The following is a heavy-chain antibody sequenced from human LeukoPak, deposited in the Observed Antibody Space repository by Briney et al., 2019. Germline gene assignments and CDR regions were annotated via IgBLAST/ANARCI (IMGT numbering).Heavy chain of an antibody. CDR2: INPNSGGT. J-gene: IGHJ4*02. V-gene: IGHV1-2*06. CDR3: ASVGYCSRTSCYAGGY. CDR1: GYTFTGYY. Sequence: GASVKVSCKASGYTFTGYYMHWVRQAPGQGLEWMGRINPNSGGTNYAQKFQGRVTMTRDTSISTAYMELSRLRSDDTAVYYCASVGYCSRTSCYAGGYWGQGTLVTVSS. D-gene: IGHD2-2*01.